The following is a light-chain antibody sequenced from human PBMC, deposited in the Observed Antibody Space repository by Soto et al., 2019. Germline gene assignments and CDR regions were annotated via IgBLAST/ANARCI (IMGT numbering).Light chain of an antibody. Sequence: EVVMTQSPATLSVSPGERATLSCRASQSLSSNLAWYQQKPGQAPRLLIYGASTRATGIPARFSGSGSGTEFTLTISSLQSEDFAVYYCQQYNNSPTWTFGQGTEV. V-gene: IGKV3-15*01. CDR1: QSLSSN. J-gene: IGKJ1*01. CDR3: QQYNNSPTWT. CDR2: GAS.